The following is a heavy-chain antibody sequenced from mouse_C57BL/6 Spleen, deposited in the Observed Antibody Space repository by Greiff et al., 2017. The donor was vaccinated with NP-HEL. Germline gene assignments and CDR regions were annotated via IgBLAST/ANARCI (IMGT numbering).Heavy chain of an antibody. V-gene: IGHV1-52*01. D-gene: IGHD1-2*01. J-gene: IGHJ4*01. CDR3: ARKHYSVYAMDY. CDR1: GYTFTSYW. Sequence: QVQLQQPGAELVRPGSSVKLSCKASGYTFTSYWMHWVKQRPIQGLEWIGNIDPSDSETHYNQKFKDKATLTVDKSSSTAYMQLSSLTSEDSAVYYCARKHYSVYAMDYWGQGTSVTVSS. CDR2: IDPSDSET.